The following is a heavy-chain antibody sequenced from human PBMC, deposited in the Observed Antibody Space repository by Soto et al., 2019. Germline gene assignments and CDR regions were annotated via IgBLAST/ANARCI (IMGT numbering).Heavy chain of an antibody. J-gene: IGHJ4*02. CDR3: ATDLEANIVATTTGDY. V-gene: IGHV1-24*01. D-gene: IGHD5-12*01. CDR2: FDPEDGET. CDR1: GYALTELS. Sequence: ASVKVSCKVSGYALTELSMHWVRQAPGKGLEWMGGFDPEDGETIYAQKFQGRVTMTEDTSTDTAYMELSSLRSEDTAVYYCATDLEANIVATTTGDYWGQGTLVTVSS.